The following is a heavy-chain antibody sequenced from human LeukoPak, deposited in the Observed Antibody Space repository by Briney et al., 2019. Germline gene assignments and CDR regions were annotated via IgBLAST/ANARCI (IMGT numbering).Heavy chain of an antibody. V-gene: IGHV3-23*01. CDR2: ISPAGGTT. J-gene: IGHJ5*02. D-gene: IGHD2-8*02. Sequence: GGSLRLSCTVSGFTFSSEAMGWVRQLPGGGLEWVSTISPAGGTTYYAESMKGRLTISRDNSKSTLYLQMNNLGVEDTAVYYCARGGVRSTAQYQAFDPWGQGTLVTVSS. CDR3: ARGGVRSTAQYQAFDP. CDR1: GFTFSSEA.